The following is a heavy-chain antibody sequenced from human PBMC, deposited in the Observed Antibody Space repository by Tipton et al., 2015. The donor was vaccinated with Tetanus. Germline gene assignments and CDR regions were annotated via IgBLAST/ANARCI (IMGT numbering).Heavy chain of an antibody. CDR3: ARGTWLYTSTYHRHWLDP. J-gene: IGHJ5*02. D-gene: IGHD6-13*01. CDR2: VGDSGST. V-gene: IGHV4-34*01. CDR1: GGTLSRYY. Sequence: TLSLTCAVYGGTLSRYYWTWIRQPPGKGLEWIGEVGDSGSTNYSPSHKSRVPISLDTSKNEFSLTVSPVTAADTAVYYCARGTWLYTSTYHRHWLDPWGQGTLVTVSS.